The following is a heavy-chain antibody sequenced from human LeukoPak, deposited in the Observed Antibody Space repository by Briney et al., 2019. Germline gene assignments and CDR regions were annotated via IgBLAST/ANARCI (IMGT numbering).Heavy chain of an antibody. CDR3: AREGYYGSGSYYPNWFDP. J-gene: IGHJ5*02. CDR1: GFTVSIYS. V-gene: IGHV3-21*01. CDR2: IISSSSYI. Sequence: PGGSLRLSCAASGFTVSIYSMNWVRQAPGKGLEGVSSIISSSSYIYYADSVEGRFTISRDNAKTSLYLQMNSLRAEDTAVYYCAREGYYGSGSYYPNWFDPWGQGTLVTVSS. D-gene: IGHD3-10*01.